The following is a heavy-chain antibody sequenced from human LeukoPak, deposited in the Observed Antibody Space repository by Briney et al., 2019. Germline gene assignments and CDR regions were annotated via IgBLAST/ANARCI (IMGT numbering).Heavy chain of an antibody. Sequence: ASVKVSCKASGYTFTSYGISWVRQAPGQGLEWMGWISAYNGNTNYAQKLQGRVTMTTDTSTSTAYMELRSLRSDDTAVYYCTRESTGMATTPSDYWGQGTLVTVPS. CDR1: GYTFTSYG. V-gene: IGHV1-18*01. J-gene: IGHJ4*02. CDR3: TRESTGMATTPSDY. D-gene: IGHD5-24*01. CDR2: ISAYNGNT.